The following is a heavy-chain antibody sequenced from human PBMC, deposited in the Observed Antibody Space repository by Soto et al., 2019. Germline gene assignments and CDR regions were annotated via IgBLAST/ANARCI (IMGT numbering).Heavy chain of an antibody. V-gene: IGHV4-39*01. J-gene: IGHJ5*02. CDR1: GGSISSSSYY. Sequence: SETLSLPCTVSGGSISSSSYYWGWIRQPPGKGLEWIGSIYYSGSTYYNPSLKSRVTISVDTSKHQFSLTVSSVTDAHTAVYYCAMYSHGLFRIAAQQGGYSFDPWGQGTLVTVSS. CDR2: IYYSGST. D-gene: IGHD6-13*01. CDR3: AMYSHGLFRIAAQQGGYSFDP.